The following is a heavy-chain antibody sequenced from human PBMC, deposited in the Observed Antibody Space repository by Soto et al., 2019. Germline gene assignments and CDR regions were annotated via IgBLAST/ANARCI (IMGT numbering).Heavy chain of an antibody. Sequence: QVQLVQSGAEVKKPGASVKVSCKASGYTFTSYGISWVRQAPGQGLEGMGWISAYNGDTNYAQKLQGRVTMTTDTSTSTAYMELRSLRSDDTAVYYCARGLLTRYYDFWSGYSGNFDYWGQGTLVTVSS. CDR2: ISAYNGDT. CDR3: ARGLLTRYYDFWSGYSGNFDY. CDR1: GYTFTSYG. V-gene: IGHV1-18*01. D-gene: IGHD3-3*01. J-gene: IGHJ4*02.